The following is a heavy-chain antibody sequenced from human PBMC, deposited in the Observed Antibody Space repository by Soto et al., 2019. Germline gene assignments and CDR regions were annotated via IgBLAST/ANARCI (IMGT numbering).Heavy chain of an antibody. D-gene: IGHD1-1*01. Sequence: SETLSLTCTVSGDSISSADYYWSWIRQTPGKGLEWIGHIFYSGTTYYNPSLKSRLTISVDTSKNHFSLRLASVTAADTAVYYCARDLWVEPELYYYGMDVWGQGTTVTVSS. CDR3: ARDLWVEPELYYYGMDV. J-gene: IGHJ6*02. V-gene: IGHV4-30-4*01. CDR1: GDSISSADYY. CDR2: IFYSGTT.